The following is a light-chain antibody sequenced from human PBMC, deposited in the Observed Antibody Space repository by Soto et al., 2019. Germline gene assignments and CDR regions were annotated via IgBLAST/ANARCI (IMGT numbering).Light chain of an antibody. V-gene: IGKV3-20*01. J-gene: IGKJ1*01. CDR2: GAS. CDR1: QSVSSSY. Sequence: EIVLTQSPGTLSLSPWDRATLSCRASQSVSSSYLAWYQQKPGQAPRLLIYGASSRATGIPDRFSGSGSGTDFTLTISGLEPEDFAVYYCQQYGNSRGTFGQGTKVDIK. CDR3: QQYGNSRGT.